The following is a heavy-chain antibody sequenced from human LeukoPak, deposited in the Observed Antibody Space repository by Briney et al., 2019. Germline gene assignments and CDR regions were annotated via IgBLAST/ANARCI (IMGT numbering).Heavy chain of an antibody. Sequence: GGSLRLSCAASGFTFDDYGMTWVRQAPGKGLEWVSSVNWSGGTTDYADSVKGRFTISRDNSKNTLYLQMNSLRAEDTAVYYCAKWYSSGSSDYYFDYWGQGTLVTVSS. V-gene: IGHV3-20*04. CDR2: VNWSGGTT. CDR1: GFTFDDYG. D-gene: IGHD3-10*01. J-gene: IGHJ4*02. CDR3: AKWYSSGSSDYYFDY.